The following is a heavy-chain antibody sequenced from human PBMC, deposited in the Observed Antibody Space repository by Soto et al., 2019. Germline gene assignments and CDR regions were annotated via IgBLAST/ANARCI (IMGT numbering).Heavy chain of an antibody. CDR3: ARGSNYGDYYWFDP. J-gene: IGHJ5*02. CDR1: GFTFSSYS. D-gene: IGHD4-17*01. Sequence: PGGSLRLSCAASGFTFSSYSMNWGRQAPGKGLEWVSYISSSSSTIYYADSVKGRFTISRDNAKNSLYLQMNSLRDEDTAVYYCARGSNYGDYYWFDPWGQGTLVTVSS. CDR2: ISSSSSTI. V-gene: IGHV3-48*02.